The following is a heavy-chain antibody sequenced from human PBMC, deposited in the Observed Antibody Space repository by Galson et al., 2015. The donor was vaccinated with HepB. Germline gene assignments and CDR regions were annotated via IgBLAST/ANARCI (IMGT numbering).Heavy chain of an antibody. V-gene: IGHV3-33*03. D-gene: IGHD6-19*01. J-gene: IGHJ4*02. CDR3: AIRSGGWYTGEYYFDY. Sequence: SLRLSCAASGFTFSDYGMHWVRQAPGKGLEWVGLIWKDGSNKYYSDSVKGRFSISRDNSKKTLYLHLNSLRAEDTAVYYCAIRSGGWYTGEYYFDYWGQGTLVTVSS. CDR2: IWKDGSNK. CDR1: GFTFSDYG.